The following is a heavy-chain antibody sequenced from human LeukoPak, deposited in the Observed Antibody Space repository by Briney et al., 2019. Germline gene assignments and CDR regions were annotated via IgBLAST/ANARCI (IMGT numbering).Heavy chain of an antibody. D-gene: IGHD2-2*01. J-gene: IGHJ5*02. CDR1: GGSISSYY. Sequence: SETLSLTCTVSGGSISSYYWSWIRQPPGKGLEWIGYIHYSGSTSYNPSLKSRVAISVETSKNQISLKVRWATAADATVYYCSRTTEDCSSTSCYQYWFDPWGQGTLVTVSS. V-gene: IGHV4-59*01. CDR3: SRTTEDCSSTSCYQYWFDP. CDR2: IHYSGST.